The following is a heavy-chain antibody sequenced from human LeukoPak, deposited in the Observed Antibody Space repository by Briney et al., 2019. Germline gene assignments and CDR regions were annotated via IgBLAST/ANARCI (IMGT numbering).Heavy chain of an antibody. CDR3: ARVGASRDFDY. Sequence: SVKVSFTASGGTFSSYAISWVRQAPGQGLEWMGGIIPIFGTANYAQKFQGRVTITADESTSTAYMELSSLRSEDTAVYYCARVGASRDFDYWGQGTLVTVSS. V-gene: IGHV1-69*13. J-gene: IGHJ4*02. CDR2: IIPIFGTA. CDR1: GGTFSSYA. D-gene: IGHD1-26*01.